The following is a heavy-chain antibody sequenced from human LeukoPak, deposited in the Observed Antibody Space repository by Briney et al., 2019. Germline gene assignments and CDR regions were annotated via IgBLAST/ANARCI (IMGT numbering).Heavy chain of an antibody. CDR1: GGSISSSIYY. V-gene: IGHV4-61*05. D-gene: IGHD3-10*01. Sequence: SETLSLTCTVSGGSISSSIYYWGWIRQPPGKGLEWIGFVYNSGSTNYNPSLKSRVTISVDTSKNKFSLKLTSVTAADTAIYFCASRAKLYSGSGSPGDAFEIWGQGTMVTVSS. CDR2: VYNSGST. CDR3: ASRAKLYSGSGSPGDAFEI. J-gene: IGHJ3*02.